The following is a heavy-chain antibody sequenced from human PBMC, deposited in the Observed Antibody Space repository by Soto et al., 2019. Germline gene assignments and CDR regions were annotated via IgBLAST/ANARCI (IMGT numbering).Heavy chain of an antibody. V-gene: IGHV1-3*01. Sequence: ASVKISCKGSGYSFTNYGIHWVRQAPGQSLEWMGWINPGDGNTRYSQKFQGRVTITSDQYTNTAYMELSSLKSEGTAVYYCARVLRGLTIFGVAHPRYYWGQGTLVTVSS. CDR3: ARVLRGLTIFGVAHPRYY. CDR2: INPGDGNT. J-gene: IGHJ4*02. CDR1: GYSFTNYG. D-gene: IGHD3-3*01.